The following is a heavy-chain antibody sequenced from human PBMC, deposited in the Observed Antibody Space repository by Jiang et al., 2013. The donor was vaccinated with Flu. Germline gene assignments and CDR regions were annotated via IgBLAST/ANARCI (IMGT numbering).Heavy chain of an antibody. Sequence: FSDHGMHWVRQAPGKGLEWVAVIWYDGSNKYHADSVKGRFTISRDNSKKTLYLQMNSLRAEDTAVYYCARASCSGTNCPYQYYYAMDVWGQGSTVTVSS. J-gene: IGHJ6*02. CDR2: IWYDGSNK. D-gene: IGHD2-2*01. V-gene: IGHV3-33*01. CDR3: ARASCSGTNCPYQYYYAMDV. CDR1: FSDHG.